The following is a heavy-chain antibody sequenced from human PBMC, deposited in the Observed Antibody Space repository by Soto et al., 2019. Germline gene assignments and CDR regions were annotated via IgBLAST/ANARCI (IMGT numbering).Heavy chain of an antibody. Sequence: GASLKISCKGSGYSFTSYWISWVRQMPGKGLEWMGIIYPGDSDTRYSPSFQGQVTISADKSISTAYLQWSSLKASDTATYYCARHELGYDYGMDVWGQGTTVTVSS. D-gene: IGHD3-10*01. V-gene: IGHV5-51*01. CDR3: ARHELGYDYGMDV. J-gene: IGHJ6*02. CDR1: GYSFTSYW. CDR2: IYPGDSDT.